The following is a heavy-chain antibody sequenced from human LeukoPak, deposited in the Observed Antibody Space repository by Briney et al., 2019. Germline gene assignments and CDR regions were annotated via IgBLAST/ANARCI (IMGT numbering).Heavy chain of an antibody. CDR2: IREDGSQK. D-gene: IGHD2-8*01. J-gene: IGHJ4*02. V-gene: IGHV3-7*01. Sequence: PGGSLRLSCAASGFTFSSSWMTWVRQAPGKGLEWVASIREDGSQKSAVESVRGRFTIARDNAKNSVYLQMDSLRAEDTAVYYCARGPTNGQAFDYWGQGTLVSVSS. CDR1: GFTFSSSW. CDR3: ARGPTNGQAFDY.